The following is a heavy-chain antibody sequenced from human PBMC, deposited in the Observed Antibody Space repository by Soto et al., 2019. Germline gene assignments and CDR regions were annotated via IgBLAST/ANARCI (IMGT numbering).Heavy chain of an antibody. V-gene: IGHV5-51*01. D-gene: IGHD1-1*01. Sequence: GESLKICFKTSGYTFTTYSIGWVRQMPGKGLEWMGIIYPDDSDTRYSPSFQGQVTISAENSISTAYMKWTSLKASDTAMYYCARLGVGTSLVGYFDFWGQGTLVTVSS. CDR3: ARLGVGTSLVGYFDF. CDR2: IYPDDSDT. J-gene: IGHJ4*02. CDR1: GYTFTTYS.